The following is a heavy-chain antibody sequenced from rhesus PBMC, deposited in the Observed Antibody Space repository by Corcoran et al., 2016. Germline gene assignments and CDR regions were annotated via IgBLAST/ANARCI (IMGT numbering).Heavy chain of an antibody. CDR2: IYGSSGST. D-gene: IGHD3-28*01. CDR3: AREGTYYYDSGYSLDAFDF. Sequence: QVQLQETGPGVVKPSETLSLTCAASGGSISSNDWSWIRQHPGKGLEWIGYIYGSSGSTYYNPSLKSRVTISTDTSKNQFSLKLSSVTAADTAVYYCAREGTYYYDSGYSLDAFDFWGQGLRVTVSS. V-gene: IGHV4-160*01. J-gene: IGHJ3*01. CDR1: GGSISSND.